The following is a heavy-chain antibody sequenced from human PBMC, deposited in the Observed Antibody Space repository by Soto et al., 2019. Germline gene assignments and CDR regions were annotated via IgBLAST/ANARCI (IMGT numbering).Heavy chain of an antibody. Sequence: SETLSLTCTVSGGSVSSGSYYWSWIRQPPGKGLEWIGYIYYSGSTNYNPSLKSRVTISVDTSKNQFSLKLSSVTAADTAVYYCASRRSIGAAAPVFDYWGQGTLVTVSS. D-gene: IGHD2-15*01. CDR3: ASRRSIGAAAPVFDY. CDR1: GGSVSSGSYY. J-gene: IGHJ4*02. V-gene: IGHV4-61*01. CDR2: IYYSGST.